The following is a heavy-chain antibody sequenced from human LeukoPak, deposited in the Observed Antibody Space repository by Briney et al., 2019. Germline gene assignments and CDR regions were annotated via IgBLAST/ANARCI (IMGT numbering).Heavy chain of an antibody. CDR2: ISGSGDTS. D-gene: IGHD6-19*01. Sequence: GSLRLSCAASGFTFSSYAMHWVRQAPGKGLEWVSAISGSGDTSYYADSVKGRFTISRDNSKNTLYLQMNSLRAEDTAVYYCAKDDTIGWYRVTDYWGQGTLVTVSS. J-gene: IGHJ4*02. V-gene: IGHV3-23*01. CDR3: AKDDTIGWYRVTDY. CDR1: GFTFSSYA.